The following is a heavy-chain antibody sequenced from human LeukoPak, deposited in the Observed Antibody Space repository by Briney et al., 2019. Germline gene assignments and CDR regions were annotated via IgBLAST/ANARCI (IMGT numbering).Heavy chain of an antibody. D-gene: IGHD3-10*01. CDR1: GFTFSSYA. V-gene: IGHV3-21*01. CDR2: ISSSSSSYM. J-gene: IGHJ4*02. Sequence: GGSLRLSCAASGFTFSSYAMSWVRQAPGKGLEWVSSISSSSSSYMYYADSVKGRFTISRDNAKNSLYLQMNSPRAEDTAVYYCARDRSNVLLWYWGQGTLVTVSS. CDR3: ARDRSNVLLWY.